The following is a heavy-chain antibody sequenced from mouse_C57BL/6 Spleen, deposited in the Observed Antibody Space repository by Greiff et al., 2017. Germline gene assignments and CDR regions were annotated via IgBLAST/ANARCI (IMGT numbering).Heavy chain of an antibody. CDR2: INPSTGGT. J-gene: IGHJ4*01. Sequence: EVQLQESGPELVKPGASVMISCKASGYSFTGYYMNWVKQSPEKSLEWIGEINPSTGGTTYNQKFKAKATLTVDKSSSTAYMQLKSLTSEDSAVYYCASRGVSEGYYYAMDYWGQGTSVTVSS. V-gene: IGHV1-42*01. D-gene: IGHD6-2*01. CDR3: ASRGVSEGYYYAMDY. CDR1: GYSFTGYY.